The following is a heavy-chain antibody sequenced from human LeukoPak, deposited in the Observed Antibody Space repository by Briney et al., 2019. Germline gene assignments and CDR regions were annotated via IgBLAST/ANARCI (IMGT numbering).Heavy chain of an antibody. Sequence: GGSLRLSCAASGFTFSSYAMSWVRHTPGKGLVWVSRIKGDGSSTSYADSVKGRFTISRGNAKNTLYLQMNSLRAEDTAVYYCARDGYSFGHDFDYWGQGTLVTVSS. CDR2: IKGDGSST. CDR1: GFTFSSYA. D-gene: IGHD5-18*01. V-gene: IGHV3-74*01. CDR3: ARDGYSFGHDFDY. J-gene: IGHJ4*02.